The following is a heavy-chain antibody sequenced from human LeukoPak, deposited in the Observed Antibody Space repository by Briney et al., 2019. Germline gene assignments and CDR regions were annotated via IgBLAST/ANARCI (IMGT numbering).Heavy chain of an antibody. J-gene: IGHJ3*02. CDR2: ISSSGSTI. CDR1: GFTFSDYY. Sequence: GGSLRLSCAASGFTFSDYYMSWIRQAPGKGLEWVSYISSSGSTIYYADSVKGRFTISRDNAKNSLYLQMSSLRAEDTAVYYCAKDTLDIGPAFAIWGQGTMVTVSS. V-gene: IGHV3-11*01. D-gene: IGHD1-1*01. CDR3: AKDTLDIGPAFAI.